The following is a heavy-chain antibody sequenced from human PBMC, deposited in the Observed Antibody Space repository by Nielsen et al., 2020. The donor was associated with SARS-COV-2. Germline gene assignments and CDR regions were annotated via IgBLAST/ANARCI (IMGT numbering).Heavy chain of an antibody. D-gene: IGHD3-3*01. CDR1: GGSISSYY. CDR2: IYYSGST. J-gene: IGHJ4*02. Sequence: SETLSLTCTVSGGSISSYYWSWIRQPPGKGLEWIGYIYYSGSTNYNPSLKSRVTISVDTSKNQFSLKLSSVTAADTAVYYCARSTIFGVVIPYYFDYWGQGTLVTVSS. CDR3: ARSTIFGVVIPYYFDY. V-gene: IGHV4-59*12.